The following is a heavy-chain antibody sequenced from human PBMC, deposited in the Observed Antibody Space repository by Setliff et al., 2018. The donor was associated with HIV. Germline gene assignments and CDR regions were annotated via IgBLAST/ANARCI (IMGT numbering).Heavy chain of an antibody. CDR2: INYSGTT. V-gene: IGHV4-39*01. Sequence: SGPTLVNPAEMSYSLTCTVSGDSISSTTFYWVWIRQPPGKGLEWIGIINYSGTTYYNPSLKSRVTISVATSKNQFSLRLSSVTAADTAVYYCARHSGSGYYLIDPWGQGTLVTVSS. CDR3: ARHSGSGYYLIDP. CDR1: GDSISSTTFY. D-gene: IGHD3-22*01. J-gene: IGHJ5*02.